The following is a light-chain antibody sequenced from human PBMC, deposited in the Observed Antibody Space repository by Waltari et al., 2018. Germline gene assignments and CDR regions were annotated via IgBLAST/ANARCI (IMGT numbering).Light chain of an antibody. Sequence: QSALTQPASVSGSPGQSLTIPCTGTSSDVGSYNLVSWYQQHQGKAPKLMIYEVSKRPSGVSNRFSGSKSGNTASLTISGLQAEDEADYYCCSYAGSSTPWVFGGGTKLTVL. CDR2: EVS. J-gene: IGLJ3*02. V-gene: IGLV2-23*02. CDR1: SSDVGSYNL. CDR3: CSYAGSSTPWV.